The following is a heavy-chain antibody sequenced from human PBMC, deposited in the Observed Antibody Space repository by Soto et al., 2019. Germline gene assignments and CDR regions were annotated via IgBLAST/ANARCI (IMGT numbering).Heavy chain of an antibody. CDR1: GFSFVNYA. J-gene: IGHJ4*02. CDR3: TKAATNGGWFNSFGS. V-gene: IGHV3-23*01. D-gene: IGHD6-19*01. Sequence: GLSLRLSCAASGFSFVNYAKNWVRQHPETGLEWVSGLSGSGTSTYYADSVKGRFTISRDNSRDTLFLQMNSLTADDTAAYYCTKAATNGGWFNSFGSWGRGALFAV. CDR2: LSGSGTST.